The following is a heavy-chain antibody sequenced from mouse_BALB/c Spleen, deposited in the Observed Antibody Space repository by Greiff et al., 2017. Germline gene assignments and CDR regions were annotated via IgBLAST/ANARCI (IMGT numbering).Heavy chain of an antibody. CDR1: GYTFTSYW. V-gene: IGHV1-69*02. D-gene: IGHD3-2*02. Sequence: QVQLQQSGAELVKPGASVKLSCKASGYTFTSYWMHWVKQRPGQGLEWIGEIDPSDSYTNYNQKFKGKATLTVDKSSSTAYMQLSSLTSEDSAVYYCAREATGYWGQGTTLTVSS. CDR3: AREATGY. CDR2: IDPSDSYT. J-gene: IGHJ2*01.